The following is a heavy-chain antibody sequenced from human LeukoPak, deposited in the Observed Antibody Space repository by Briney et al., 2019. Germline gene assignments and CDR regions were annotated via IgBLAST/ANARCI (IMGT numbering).Heavy chain of an antibody. J-gene: IGHJ4*02. CDR2: ISGSGGST. Sequence: PGGSLRLSCAASGFTFSSYAMSWVRQAPGKGLEWVSAISGSGGSTYYADSVKGRFTISRDNSKNTLYLQMNSLRAEDTAVYYCAKPSDKISQVVSQHFDYWGQGTLVTVSS. D-gene: IGHD3-22*01. CDR3: AKPSDKISQVVSQHFDY. V-gene: IGHV3-23*01. CDR1: GFTFSSYA.